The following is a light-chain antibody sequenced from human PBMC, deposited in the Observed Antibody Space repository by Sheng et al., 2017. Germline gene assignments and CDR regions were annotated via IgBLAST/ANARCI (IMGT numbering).Light chain of an antibody. CDR1: SSDVGRFNY. Sequence: QSALTQPASVSGSPGQSVTISCTGTSSDVGRFNYVSWYQVHPGKVPKLMIYDVSHRPAGVSDRFSASKSGNTASLTISGLQVEDEADYYCSSYAGSNNFVVFGGGTKLTVL. J-gene: IGLJ2*01. V-gene: IGLV2-14*03. CDR2: DVS. CDR3: SSYAGSNNFVV.